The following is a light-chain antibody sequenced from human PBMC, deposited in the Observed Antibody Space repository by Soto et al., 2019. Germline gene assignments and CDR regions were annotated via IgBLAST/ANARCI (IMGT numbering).Light chain of an antibody. CDR3: SSYTSSSTLYV. J-gene: IGLJ1*01. CDR2: EVN. Sequence: QSALTQPASVSGSPRQSITISCTGASSDVGGYTYVSWYQQHPGKAPKLIIYEVNNRPSGVSHRFSGSKSGNTASLTISGLQAEDEADYYCSSYTSSSTLYVFGTGTKLTGL. V-gene: IGLV2-14*01. CDR1: SSDVGGYTY.